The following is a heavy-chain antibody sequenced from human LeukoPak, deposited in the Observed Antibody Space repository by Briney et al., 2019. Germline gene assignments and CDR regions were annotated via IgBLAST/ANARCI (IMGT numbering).Heavy chain of an antibody. CDR1: GFTVSSNY. CDR2: IYSGGST. CDR3: AREGIAARPFYYYGMDV. D-gene: IGHD6-6*01. V-gene: IGHV3-66*01. J-gene: IGHJ6*02. Sequence: GGSLRLSCAASGFTVSSNYMSWVRRAPGKGLEWVSVIYSGGSTYYADSVKGRFTISRDNSKNTLYLQMNSLRAEDTAVYYCAREGIAARPFYYYGMDVWGQGTTVTVSS.